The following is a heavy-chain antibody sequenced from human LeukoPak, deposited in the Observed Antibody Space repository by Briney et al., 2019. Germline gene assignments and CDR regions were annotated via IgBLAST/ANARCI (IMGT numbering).Heavy chain of an antibody. D-gene: IGHD6-19*01. CDR2: FDTGFGT. J-gene: IGHJ4*02. Sequence: PGGSLRLSCAASGFTFSTASLHWVRQAPGRGLEWVSAFDTGFGTYYPDSLKGRFTISRDNSKNTLFLQINSLRAEDTAVYYCARSSGWWSLDYWGQGTLVTVSS. CDR3: ARSSGWWSLDY. V-gene: IGHV3-23*01. CDR1: GFTFSTAS.